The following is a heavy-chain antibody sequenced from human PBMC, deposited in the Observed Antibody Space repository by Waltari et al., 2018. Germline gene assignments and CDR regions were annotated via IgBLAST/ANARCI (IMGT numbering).Heavy chain of an antibody. CDR3: ARGLSYYYDSSGHAFDI. Sequence: QVQLVQSGAEVKKPGASVKVSCKASGYTFTSYDINWVRQATGQGLEWKGWKNPNSGKTGYAQKFQGRVTMTRNTSISTAYMELSSLRSEDTAVYYCARGLSYYYDSSGHAFDIWGQGTMVTVSS. CDR1: GYTFTSYD. V-gene: IGHV1-8*01. D-gene: IGHD3-22*01. CDR2: KNPNSGKT. J-gene: IGHJ3*02.